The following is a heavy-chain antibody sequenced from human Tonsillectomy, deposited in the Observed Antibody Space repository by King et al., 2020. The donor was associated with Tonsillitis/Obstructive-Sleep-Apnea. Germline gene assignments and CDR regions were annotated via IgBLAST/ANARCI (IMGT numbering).Heavy chain of an antibody. CDR1: GYNFTSYG. D-gene: IGHD3-3*01. CDR2: ISGYNNDT. J-gene: IGHJ2*01. V-gene: IGHV1-18*01. CDR3: ARGPYSDFWSGYYYRYWYFDL. Sequence: QLVQSGAEVKKPGASVKVSCKASGYNFTSYGINWVRQAPGQGLEWMGWISGYNNDTDCAQKLQGRVTMTTDSSTSTAYMELRSLRSDDTAVYYCARGPYSDFWSGYYYRYWYFDLWGRGTLVTVSS.